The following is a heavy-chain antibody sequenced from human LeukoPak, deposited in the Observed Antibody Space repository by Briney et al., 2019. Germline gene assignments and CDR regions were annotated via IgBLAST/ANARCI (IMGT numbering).Heavy chain of an antibody. V-gene: IGHV4-30-4*01. CDR1: GGSISSGDYY. J-gene: IGHJ4*02. CDR2: IYYSGST. CDR3: ASSYDFWSGYPLLDY. D-gene: IGHD3-3*01. Sequence: PSETLSLTCTVSGGSISSGDYYWSWIRQPPGKGLEWIGYIYYSGSTYYNPSLKSRVTISVDTSKNQFSLKLSSVTAADTAVYYCASSYDFWSGYPLLDYWGQGTLVTASS.